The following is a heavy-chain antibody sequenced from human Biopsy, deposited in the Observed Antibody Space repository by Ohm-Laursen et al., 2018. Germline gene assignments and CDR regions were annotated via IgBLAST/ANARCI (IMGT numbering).Heavy chain of an antibody. CDR3: ARATNSTGWPYYYFYGMDV. CDR2: VYYSGTT. D-gene: IGHD2/OR15-2a*01. Sequence: TLSLTCTVSGGSISSGFYYWSWIRQPPGKGLEWIGHVYYSGTTNYNPSLKSRVTISVDTSKKQFSLKLISVTAADTAVYYCARATNSTGWPYYYFYGMDVWGQGTTVTVSS. J-gene: IGHJ6*02. CDR1: GGSISSGFYY. V-gene: IGHV4-61*01.